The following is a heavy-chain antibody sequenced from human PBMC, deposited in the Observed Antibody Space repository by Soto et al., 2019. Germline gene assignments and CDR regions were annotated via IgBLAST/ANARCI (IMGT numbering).Heavy chain of an antibody. D-gene: IGHD1-7*01. V-gene: IGHV3-23*01. CDR2: ISGSGGST. CDR3: AKDLTGTTSY. J-gene: IGHJ4*02. Sequence: GESLKISCAASGFTFSSYAMSWVRQAPGKGLEWVSAISGSGGSTYYADSVKGRFTISRDNSKNTLYLQMNSLRAEDTAVYYCAKDLTGTTSYWGQGTLVTVSS. CDR1: GFTFSSYA.